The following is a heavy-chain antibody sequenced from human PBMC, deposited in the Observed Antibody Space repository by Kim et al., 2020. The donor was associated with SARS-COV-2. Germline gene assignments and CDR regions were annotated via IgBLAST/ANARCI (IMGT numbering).Heavy chain of an antibody. CDR1: GGSISSYY. CDR3: ARAVIWFGEYYFDY. V-gene: IGHV4-59*01. D-gene: IGHD3-10*01. CDR2: IYYSGST. J-gene: IGHJ4*02. Sequence: SETLSLTCTVSGGSISSYYWSWIRQPPGKGLEWIGDIYYSGSTNYNPSLKSRVTISVDTSKNQFSLKLSSVTAADTAVYYCARAVIWFGEYYFDYWGQGTLVTVSS.